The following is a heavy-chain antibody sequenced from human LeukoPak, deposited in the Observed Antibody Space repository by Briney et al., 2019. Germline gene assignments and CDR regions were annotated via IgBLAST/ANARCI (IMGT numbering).Heavy chain of an antibody. CDR3: ARAFNPSMVRGHNWFDP. V-gene: IGHV1-46*01. CDR2: INPGGDNT. J-gene: IGHJ5*02. D-gene: IGHD3-10*01. Sequence: GASVKVSCKASGYTFTNYYIHWVRQAPGQGLEWMGLINPGGDNTDYAQNFQGRVTITRNTSISTAYMELSSLRSEDTAVYYCARAFNPSMVRGHNWFDPWGQGTLVTVSS. CDR1: GYTFTNYY.